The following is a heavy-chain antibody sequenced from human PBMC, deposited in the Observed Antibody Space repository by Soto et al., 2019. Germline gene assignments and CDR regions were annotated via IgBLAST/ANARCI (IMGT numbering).Heavy chain of an antibody. V-gene: IGHV4-30-2*01. CDR1: GGSISSGGYS. Sequence: QLQLQESGSGLVKPSQTLSLTCAVSGGSISSGGYSWSWIRQPPGKVLEWIGDIYHSGSTYYHPSLKSRVTISVDRSKNQFSLKLSSVTAADTAVYYCARGVDYGGMFDYWGQGTLVTVSS. CDR2: IYHSGST. D-gene: IGHD4-17*01. J-gene: IGHJ4*02. CDR3: ARGVDYGGMFDY.